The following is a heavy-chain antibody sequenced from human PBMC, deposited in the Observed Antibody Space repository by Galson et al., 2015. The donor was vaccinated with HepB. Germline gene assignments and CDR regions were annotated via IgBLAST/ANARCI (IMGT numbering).Heavy chain of an antibody. CDR1: GDSIGVYY. V-gene: IGHV4-59*12. CDR2: VHYTGAT. Sequence: QVQLQESGPGLVKTSETLSLTCTVSGDSIGVYYWHWIRQPPGAGLEWLGYVHYTGATYYNPSFRSRVTMSTDSSKKQFSLRLTSVGAADTAVYYCAREYSAFDFWGQGTMVTVSS. CDR3: AREYSAFDF. D-gene: IGHD5-18*01. J-gene: IGHJ3*01.